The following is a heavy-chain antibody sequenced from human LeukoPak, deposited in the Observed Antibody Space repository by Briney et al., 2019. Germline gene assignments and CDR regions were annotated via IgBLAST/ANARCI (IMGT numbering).Heavy chain of an antibody. CDR1: GYTLTGYY. CDR2: INPNSGGT. CDR3: ARGAHYYGSGRSPAGDAFDI. V-gene: IGHV1-2*02. Sequence: ASVKVSCKASGYTLTGYYMHWVRQAPGQGLEWMGWINPNSGGTNYAQKFQGRVTMTRDTSISTAYIELSRLRSDDTAVYYCARGAHYYGSGRSPAGDAFDIWGQGTMVTVSS. D-gene: IGHD3-10*01. J-gene: IGHJ3*02.